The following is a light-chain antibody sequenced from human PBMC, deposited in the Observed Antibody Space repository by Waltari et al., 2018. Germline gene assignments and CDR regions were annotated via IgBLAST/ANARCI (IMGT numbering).Light chain of an antibody. CDR3: NSYTRKTASVV. Sequence: QSALTQPASVSGSPGQSITISCFGTSSDIGVYNYVSWYQQYPGKAPKRMIYDVSKRPSGVAARFSGSKYDNTASLTISGRRAEDEADYYCNSYTRKTASVVFGGGTKLTVL. CDR1: SSDIGVYNY. V-gene: IGLV2-14*01. J-gene: IGLJ3*02. CDR2: DVS.